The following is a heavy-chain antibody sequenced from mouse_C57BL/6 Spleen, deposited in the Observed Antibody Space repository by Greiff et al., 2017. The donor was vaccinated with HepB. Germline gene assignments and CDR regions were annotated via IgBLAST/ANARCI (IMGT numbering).Heavy chain of an antibody. V-gene: IGHV1-64*01. CDR2: IHPNSGST. CDR3: AGDYGNYLFAY. Sequence: QVQLQQPGAELVKPGASVKLSCKASGYTFTSYWMHWVKQRPGQGLEWIGMIHPNSGSTNYNEKFKSKATLTVDKSSSTAYLQLSSLTSEDSAVYYCAGDYGNYLFAYWGQGTLVTVSA. J-gene: IGHJ3*01. D-gene: IGHD2-1*01. CDR1: GYTFTSYW.